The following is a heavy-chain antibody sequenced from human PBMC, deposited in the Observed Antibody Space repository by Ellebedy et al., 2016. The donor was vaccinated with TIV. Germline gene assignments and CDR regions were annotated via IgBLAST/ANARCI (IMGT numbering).Heavy chain of an antibody. CDR2: IYQDGSDQ. J-gene: IGHJ5*02. D-gene: IGHD4-17*01. CDR3: ARRGSYGDYAVQVNSWFDT. V-gene: IGHV3-7*01. CDR1: GFSFRSYW. Sequence: PGGSLRLSCVASGFSFRSYWMSWVRQAPGKGLEWVANIYQDGSDQYYVDTVKGRFTISRDNANKSLFLQMNSLRVEETAVYYGARRGSYGDYAVQVNSWFDTWGQGTLVTVSS.